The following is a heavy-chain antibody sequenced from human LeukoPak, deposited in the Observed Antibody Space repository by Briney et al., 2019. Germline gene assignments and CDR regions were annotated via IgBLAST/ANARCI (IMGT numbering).Heavy chain of an antibody. Sequence: GWVRQPPGKGLEWIGSIYYSGSTYYNPSLKSRVTISVDTSKNQFSLKLSSVTAADTAVYYCARDRIAGYRYYFDYWGQGTLVTVSS. D-gene: IGHD2/OR15-2a*01. V-gene: IGHV4-39*07. CDR2: IYYSGST. CDR3: ARDRIAGYRYYFDY. J-gene: IGHJ4*02.